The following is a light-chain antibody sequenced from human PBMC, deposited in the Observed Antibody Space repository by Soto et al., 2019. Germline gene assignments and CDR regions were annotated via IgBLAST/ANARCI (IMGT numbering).Light chain of an antibody. CDR3: QQFNSFTIT. CDR2: DAS. V-gene: IGKV1-13*02. Sequence: AIQLTQSPSSLSASVGDRVTITCRASQGINSALAWYQQKPGKAPKLLIYDASSLDSGVPSRFSGSGSGTDFTLTISSLQPEDFATYYCQQFNSFTITFGQGTLLEIK. CDR1: QGINSA. J-gene: IGKJ5*01.